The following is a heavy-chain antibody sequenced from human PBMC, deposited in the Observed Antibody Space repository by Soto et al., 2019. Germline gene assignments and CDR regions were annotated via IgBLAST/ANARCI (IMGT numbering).Heavy chain of an antibody. V-gene: IGHV4-59*01. CDR2: IFYSGST. Sequence: QVQLQESGPGLVKPSETLSLTCTVSGGSISSYYWSWIRQPPGKGLEWIGYIFYSGSTNYNPSLKXRVTIPVDTSKNQFSLKLSSVTAADPAVYYCARRYGSAFDIWGHGTMVTVSS. CDR3: ARRYGSAFDI. D-gene: IGHD4-17*01. CDR1: GGSISSYY. J-gene: IGHJ3*02.